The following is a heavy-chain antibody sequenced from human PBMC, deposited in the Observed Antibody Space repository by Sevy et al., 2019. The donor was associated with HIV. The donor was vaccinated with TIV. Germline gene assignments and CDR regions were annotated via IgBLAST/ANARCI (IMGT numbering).Heavy chain of an antibody. V-gene: IGHV3-23*01. D-gene: IGHD2-15*01. J-gene: IGHJ4*02. CDR3: AKAKTAAAGFDY. CDR1: GFTFRSYV. Sequence: GGSLRLSCAASGFTFRSYVMSWVRQAPGKGLEWVSSISGSGGSTYYADSVKGRFTISRDNFKSTLYLQMNSLRAEDTAVYYCAKAKTAAAGFDYWGQGTLVTVSS. CDR2: ISGSGGST.